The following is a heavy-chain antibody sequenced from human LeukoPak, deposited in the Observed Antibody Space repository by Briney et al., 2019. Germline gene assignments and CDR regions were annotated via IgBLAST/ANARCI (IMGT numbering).Heavy chain of an antibody. V-gene: IGHV3-33*01. CDR2: IWYDGSNK. Sequence: GGSLRLSCAASGFTFSSYGMHWVRQAPGKGLEWVAVIWYDGSNKYYADSVKGRFTISRDNSKNTLYLQMNSLRAEDTAVYYCARPLRGVVAFDIWGQGTMVTVSS. J-gene: IGHJ3*02. CDR3: ARPLRGVVAFDI. CDR1: GFTFSSYG.